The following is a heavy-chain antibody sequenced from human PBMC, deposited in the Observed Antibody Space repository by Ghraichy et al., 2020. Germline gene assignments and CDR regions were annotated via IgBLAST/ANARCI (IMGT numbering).Heavy chain of an antibody. Sequence: ASVKVSCKASGYTFTNYGISWVRQAPGQGLEWMGWISTYNGNTNYAQKLQGRVTMTTDTSTSTAYMELRSLRSDDTAVYFCATDRWSGNYGSGSYPHYRYFDDWGQGTLVTVSS. CDR1: GYTFTNYG. CDR3: ATDRWSGNYGSGSYPHYRYFDD. V-gene: IGHV1-18*04. D-gene: IGHD3-10*01. CDR2: ISTYNGNT. J-gene: IGHJ4*02.